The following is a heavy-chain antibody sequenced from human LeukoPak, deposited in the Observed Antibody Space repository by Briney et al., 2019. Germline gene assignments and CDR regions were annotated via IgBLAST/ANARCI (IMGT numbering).Heavy chain of an antibody. Sequence: PGGSLRLSSAASGIPFSSYAMSWVRRAPGKGLEWVSGIRSSGEITSYADSVKGRFTISRDNSKNTLFLQMNSLRAEDTAVYYCAKDRGAAADFDYWGQGTLVTVSS. J-gene: IGHJ4*02. CDR2: IRSSGEIT. CDR1: GIPFSSYA. V-gene: IGHV3-23*01. D-gene: IGHD6-13*01. CDR3: AKDRGAAADFDY.